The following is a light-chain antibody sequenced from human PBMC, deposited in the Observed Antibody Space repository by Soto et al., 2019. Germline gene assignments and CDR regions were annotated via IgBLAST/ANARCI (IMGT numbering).Light chain of an antibody. V-gene: IGKV3-15*01. CDR1: QSVSSN. J-gene: IGKJ2*01. CDR3: QQYDNWPPYT. Sequence: EILMTQSPATLSVSPGERVTLSCRASQSVSSNLAWYQQKPGQAPRLLIYGASARATGVPARFSGSGSGTEFTLTISSLQSEDFAVYYCQQYDNWPPYTFGQGTKL. CDR2: GAS.